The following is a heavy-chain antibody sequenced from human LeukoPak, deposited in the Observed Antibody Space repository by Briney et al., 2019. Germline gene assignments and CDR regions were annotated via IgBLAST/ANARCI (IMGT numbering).Heavy chain of an antibody. V-gene: IGHV1-24*01. D-gene: IGHD3-10*01. CDR3: ATEFGVTMVRGVPFDY. CDR2: FDLEDGET. Sequence: ASVKVSCKVSGYTLTELSMHWVRQAPGKGLEWMGGFDLEDGETIYAQKFQGRVTMTEDTPTDTAYMELSSLRSEDTAVYYCATEFGVTMVRGVPFDYWGQGTLVTVSS. CDR1: GYTLTELS. J-gene: IGHJ4*02.